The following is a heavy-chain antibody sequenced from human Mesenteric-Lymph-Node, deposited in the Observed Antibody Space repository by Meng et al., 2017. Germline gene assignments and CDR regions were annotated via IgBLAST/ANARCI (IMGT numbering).Heavy chain of an antibody. CDR2: ISSSS. Sequence: EVQLVESGGSLVKPGGSLSLSCATSGFSFSSYSMSWVRQAPGKGLEWVSSISSSSSYADSVKGRFTISRDNAKNTLYLQMNSLRAEDTAVYFCARGRVVVGAAPSDFWGQGTLVTVSS. V-gene: IGHV3-21*01. CDR3: ARGRVVVGAAPSDF. J-gene: IGHJ4*02. CDR1: GFSFSSYS. D-gene: IGHD2-15*01.